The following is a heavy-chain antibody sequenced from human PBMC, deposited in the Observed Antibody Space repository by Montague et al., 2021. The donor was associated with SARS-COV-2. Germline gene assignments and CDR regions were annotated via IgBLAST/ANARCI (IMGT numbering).Heavy chain of an antibody. V-gene: IGHV4-39*01. CDR3: ATHQSGTMMAY. D-gene: IGHD3-22*01. J-gene: IGHJ4*02. CDR2: IFYSGNA. CDR1: GDSISSSTYY. Sequence: ETLSLTCAVSGDSISSSTYYWVWIRQPPGKGLEWVGTIFYSGNAYYNPSLKSRVTVSVDTSKNQFSLKLSSVTAADTAVHYCATHQSGTMMAYWGQGTLVTAPS.